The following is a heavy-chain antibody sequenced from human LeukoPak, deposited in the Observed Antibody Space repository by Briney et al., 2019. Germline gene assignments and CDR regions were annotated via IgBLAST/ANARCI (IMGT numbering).Heavy chain of an antibody. Sequence: PGGSLRLSCAASGFTFSSYGMYWVRQAPGKGLEWVAVISYDGSNKYYADSVKGRFTISRDNAKNTLYLRMNSLRAEDTAVYYCAKDKDFWSGYYRGVPFYYGMDVWGQGTTVTVSS. J-gene: IGHJ6*02. CDR1: GFTFSSYG. CDR3: AKDKDFWSGYYRGVPFYYGMDV. D-gene: IGHD3-3*01. CDR2: ISYDGSNK. V-gene: IGHV3-30*18.